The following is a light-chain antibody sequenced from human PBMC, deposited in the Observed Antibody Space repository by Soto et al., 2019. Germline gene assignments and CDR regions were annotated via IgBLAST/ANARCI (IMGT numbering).Light chain of an antibody. CDR2: GAS. V-gene: IGKV3-15*01. CDR1: QTISSN. J-gene: IGKJ1*01. Sequence: ERLMTQSPATLSVSPGPRSTLPCRASQTISSNLAWYQHKPGQAPRLIXYGASNRATGIPARFTGSGSGTEFTLTISSLQSEDFAVYYCQQYNNWPRGTFGQGTKVDIK. CDR3: QQYNNWPRGT.